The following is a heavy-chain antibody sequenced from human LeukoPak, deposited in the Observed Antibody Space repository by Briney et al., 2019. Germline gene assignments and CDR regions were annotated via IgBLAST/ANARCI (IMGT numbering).Heavy chain of an antibody. Sequence: GGSLRLSCPASGFTFRGYAMSWVRQAPGKGLDWVSAISGSGGSTYYADAVKGRFTISRDNSKNTLSLQMNSLRAEDTAVYYCATLWFGELGLYWGQGTLVSVSS. J-gene: IGHJ4*02. V-gene: IGHV3-23*01. CDR2: ISGSGGST. CDR3: ATLWFGELGLY. D-gene: IGHD3-10*01. CDR1: GFTFRGYA.